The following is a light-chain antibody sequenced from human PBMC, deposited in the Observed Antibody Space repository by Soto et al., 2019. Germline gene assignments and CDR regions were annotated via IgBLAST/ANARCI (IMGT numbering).Light chain of an antibody. J-gene: IGKJ1*01. CDR2: LGS. CDR1: QSLLHRNGHNY. V-gene: IGKV2-28*01. CDR3: MQPLQTPWT. Sequence: DIVMTQSPLSLPVTPGEPASISCRSSQSLLHRNGHNYLDWYLQKPGQSPKLLIYLGSNRASGVPDRFSGSGSGTDFTLKISRVEAEDVGVYYCMQPLQTPWTFGQGTKVDIK.